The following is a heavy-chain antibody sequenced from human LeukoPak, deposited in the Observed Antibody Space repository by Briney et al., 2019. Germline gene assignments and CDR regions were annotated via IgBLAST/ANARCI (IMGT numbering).Heavy chain of an antibody. V-gene: IGHV4-38-2*02. J-gene: IGHJ4*02. Sequence: SETLSLTCTVSGYSISSGYYWGWIRQPPGKGLEWIGSIYHSGSTYYNPSLKSRVTISVDTSKNQFSLKLSSVTAADTAVYYCARAGGITVVRGVPADFDYWGQGTLVTVSS. D-gene: IGHD3-10*01. CDR2: IYHSGST. CDR1: GYSISSGYY. CDR3: ARAGGITVVRGVPADFDY.